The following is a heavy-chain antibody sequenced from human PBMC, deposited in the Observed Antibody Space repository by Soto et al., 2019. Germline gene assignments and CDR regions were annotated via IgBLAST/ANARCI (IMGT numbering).Heavy chain of an antibody. CDR1: GFTFRTYA. Sequence: EVQLLDSGGGLVQPGWSLRLACAASGFTFRTYAMSWVRQAPGKGLEWVSGITGSGRRTYYADSVKGRFTISRDKSQNLLYRLLNRQRVVYTAVLCYANRGYANSNGYAPLFDSWGPGTLVVVS. J-gene: IGHJ4*02. CDR3: ANRGYANSNGYAPLFDS. V-gene: IGHV3-23*01. D-gene: IGHD3-22*01. CDR2: ITGSGRRT.